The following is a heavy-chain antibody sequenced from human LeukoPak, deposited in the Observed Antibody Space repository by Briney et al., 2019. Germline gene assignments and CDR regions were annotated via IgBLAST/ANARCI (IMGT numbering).Heavy chain of an antibody. CDR2: INGDSFYI. D-gene: IGHD3-9*01. V-gene: IGHV3-21*01. Sequence: PGGSLRLSCAASGFTFNCYSMNWVRPAPGKGLDWVSSINGDSFYIYHADSVKGPFTFSRDNAKNSLYLQMNSLRAEDTAVYYCAKDVGLRYFDWSPLSYWGQGTLVTVSS. CDR3: AKDVGLRYFDWSPLSY. CDR1: GFTFNCYS. J-gene: IGHJ4*02.